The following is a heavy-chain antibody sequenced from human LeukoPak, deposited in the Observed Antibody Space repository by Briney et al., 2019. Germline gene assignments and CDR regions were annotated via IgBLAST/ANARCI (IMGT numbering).Heavy chain of an antibody. Sequence: SETLSLTCTVSGGSISRGGYYWSWIRQHPGKGLEYIGYIYYSGSIYYNPSLKSRVAISLDPSKNQFSLKLSSVTAADTAVYYCARDRGYSYGCDAFDIWGQGTMVTVSS. J-gene: IGHJ3*02. D-gene: IGHD5-18*01. V-gene: IGHV4-31*03. CDR1: GGSISRGGYY. CDR3: ARDRGYSYGCDAFDI. CDR2: IYYSGSI.